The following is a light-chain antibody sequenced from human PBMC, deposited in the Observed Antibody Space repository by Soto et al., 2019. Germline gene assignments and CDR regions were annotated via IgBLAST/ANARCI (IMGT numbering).Light chain of an antibody. J-gene: IGLJ2*01. V-gene: IGLV1-47*01. CDR2: WNN. CDR1: SSNIGSHY. Sequence: QSVLTQPPSASGNPGQRVTISCAGSSSNIGSHYVYWYQQLPGTAPKLLIYWNNQRPSGGPDRFSGSKSGTSASLAISGLRSEDEADYYCAAWDDSLNVLFGGGTQLTVL. CDR3: AAWDDSLNVL.